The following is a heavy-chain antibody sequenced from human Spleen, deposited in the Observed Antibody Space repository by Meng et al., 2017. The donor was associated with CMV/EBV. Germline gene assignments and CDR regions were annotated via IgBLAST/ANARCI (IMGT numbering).Heavy chain of an antibody. D-gene: IGHD3-10*01. V-gene: IGHV4-34*01. Sequence: SETLCHTCVVYSGSLIASHWSWIPQRPGKGLEWIGEIKYSGSTKYNPPLKSQVTVSVDRSKNQLSLKLTSVTAADTAVYYCKGGLPLWGQGTLVTVSS. CDR3: KGGLPL. CDR1: SGSLIASH. J-gene: IGHJ4*02. CDR2: IKYSGST.